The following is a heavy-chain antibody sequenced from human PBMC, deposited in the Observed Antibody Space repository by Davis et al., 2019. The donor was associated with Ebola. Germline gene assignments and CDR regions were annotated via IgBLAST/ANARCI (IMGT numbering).Heavy chain of an antibody. CDR2: INHSGST. D-gene: IGHD4-17*01. J-gene: IGHJ5*02. CDR3: ARAPGLSRLRARGVNWFDP. CDR1: GGSFSGYY. V-gene: IGHV4-34*01. Sequence: PSETLSLTCAVYGGSFSGYYWSWIRQPPGKGLEWIGEINHSGSTNYNPSLKSRVTISVDTSKNQFSLKLSSVTAADTAVYYCARAPGLSRLRARGVNWFDPWGQGTLVTVSS.